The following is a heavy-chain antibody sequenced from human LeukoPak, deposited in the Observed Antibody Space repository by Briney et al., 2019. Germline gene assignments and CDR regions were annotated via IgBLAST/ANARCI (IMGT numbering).Heavy chain of an antibody. V-gene: IGHV4-34*01. Sequence: SETPSLTCAVYGGSFSGYYWSWIRQPPGKGLEWIGEINHSGSTNYNPSLKSRVTISVDTSKNQFSLKLSSVTAADTAVYYCARGNYGFLQTWGQGTLVTVSS. J-gene: IGHJ5*02. CDR3: ARGNYGFLQT. D-gene: IGHD3-3*01. CDR1: GGSFSGYY. CDR2: INHSGST.